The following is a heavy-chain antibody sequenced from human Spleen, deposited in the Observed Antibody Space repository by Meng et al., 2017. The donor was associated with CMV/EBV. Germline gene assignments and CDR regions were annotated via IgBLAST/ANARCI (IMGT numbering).Heavy chain of an antibody. Sequence: GGSLRLSCAASGFTFSSYEMNWVRQAPGKGLEWVSYISSSGSTIYYADSVKGRFTISRDNAKNSLYLQMNSLRAEDTAVYYCARALSKGEPNPLFGYWGQGTLVTVSS. J-gene: IGHJ4*02. D-gene: IGHD3-16*01. CDR3: ARALSKGEPNPLFGY. CDR1: GFTFSSYE. CDR2: ISSSGSTI. V-gene: IGHV3-48*03.